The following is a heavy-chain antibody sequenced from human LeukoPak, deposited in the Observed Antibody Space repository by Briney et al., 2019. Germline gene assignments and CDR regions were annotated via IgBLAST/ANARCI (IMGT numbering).Heavy chain of an antibody. V-gene: IGHV3-7*03. CDR3: ARNNGMDV. CDR2: VNRDGSET. Sequence: PGGPLRLPLAPSGLPLSSHWWTGFGQFPGGGPEWVANVNRDGSETYYLDSVKGRFTISKDNAKNSLYLQMNSLRAEDTALYHCARNNGMDVWGQGTTVIVSS. J-gene: IGHJ6*02. CDR1: GLPLSSHW.